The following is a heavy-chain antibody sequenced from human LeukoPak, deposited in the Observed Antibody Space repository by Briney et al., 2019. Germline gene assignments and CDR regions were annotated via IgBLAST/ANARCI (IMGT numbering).Heavy chain of an antibody. V-gene: IGHV3-30*02. CDR2: LRNDGSNK. CDR1: GFTFNSYG. CDR3: AKDLTYYYGSGKSS. D-gene: IGHD3-10*01. Sequence: PGGSLRLSCAASGFTFNSYGMHWVRQAPGKGLEWVAFLRNDGSNKYYADSVKGRFTISRDNSKNTLYQQMNSLRAEDTAVYYCAKDLTYYYGSGKSSWGQGTLVTVSS. J-gene: IGHJ4*02.